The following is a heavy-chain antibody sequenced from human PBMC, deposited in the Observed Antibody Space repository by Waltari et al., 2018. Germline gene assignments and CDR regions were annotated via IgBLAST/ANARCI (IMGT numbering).Heavy chain of an antibody. J-gene: IGHJ4*02. V-gene: IGHV3-74*01. CDR1: GFTFSSYW. D-gene: IGHD2-2*01. CDR3: TSGGSVYRSGINCFMGES. CDR2: INGDGSTT. Sequence: EVQLVESGGGLVQPGGSLRLSCAASGFTFSSYWMPWVRQAPGKGLVWVSRINGDGSTTTYADSVKGRFTIARDNAKNTLYLQMNSLRAEDTAVYYCTSGGSVYRSGINCFMGESWGQGTLVTVSS.